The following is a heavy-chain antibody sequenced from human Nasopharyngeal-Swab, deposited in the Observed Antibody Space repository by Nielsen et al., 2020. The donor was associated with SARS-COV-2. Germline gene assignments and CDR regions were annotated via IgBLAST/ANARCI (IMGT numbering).Heavy chain of an antibody. J-gene: IGHJ4*02. CDR3: AREERRESNYFPRYFDY. V-gene: IGHV3-48*02. D-gene: IGHD4-11*01. Sequence: GESLKISCAASGFTFSDYSMNWVRQAPGKGLEWVSYINSFGNILYYADSVKDRFTISRDNGKNSLYLQMNSLRDEDTAVYYCAREERRESNYFPRYFDYWGQGTLVTVSS. CDR1: GFTFSDYS. CDR2: INSFGNIL.